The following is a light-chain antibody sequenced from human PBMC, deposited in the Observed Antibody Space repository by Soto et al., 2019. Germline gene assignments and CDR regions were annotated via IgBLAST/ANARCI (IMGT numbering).Light chain of an antibody. CDR2: INSDGSH. CDR3: QTWDTGIGV. J-gene: IGLJ3*02. V-gene: IGLV4-69*01. Sequence: QSVLTQSPSASASLGASVRLTCTLSSGHSNYAIAWHQQQPEKGPRLLMKINSDGSHIKADGIPDRFSGSGSGAERYLTISSLRSADEADYYCQTWDTGIGVFGGGTKLTVL. CDR1: SGHSNYA.